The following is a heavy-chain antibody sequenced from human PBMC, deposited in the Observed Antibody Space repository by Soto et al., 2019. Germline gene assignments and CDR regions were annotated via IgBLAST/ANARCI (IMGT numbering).Heavy chain of an antibody. Sequence: QLQLQESGPGLVKPSETLSLTCTVSGGSISSSSYYWGWVRQPPGKGLEWIGSNYYSGSTYYNPSLKSRVTISVDTSKNQFSLQLSSVTAADTAVYYCASHVLRYFDSSGYMDVWGKGTTVTVSS. J-gene: IGHJ6*03. CDR3: ASHVLRYFDSSGYMDV. CDR1: GGSISSSSYY. D-gene: IGHD3-9*01. V-gene: IGHV4-39*01. CDR2: NYYSGST.